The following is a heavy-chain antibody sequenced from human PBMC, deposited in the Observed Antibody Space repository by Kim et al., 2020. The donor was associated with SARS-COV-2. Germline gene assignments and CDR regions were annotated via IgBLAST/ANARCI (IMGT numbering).Heavy chain of an antibody. CDR1: GFPFNTYW. J-gene: IGHJ4*02. Sequence: GGSLRLSCAASGFPFNTYWMYWVRQSPGKGPVWVARMNSDGGITTYANSVKGRFSISRNNAKNTLYLQMNRLRVDDTAVYYCVRPVSDCRNGVCRYFFERWGRGTRLIVSS. CDR2: MNSDGGIT. CDR3: VRPVSDCRNGVCRYFFER. V-gene: IGHV3-74*03. D-gene: IGHD2-8*01.